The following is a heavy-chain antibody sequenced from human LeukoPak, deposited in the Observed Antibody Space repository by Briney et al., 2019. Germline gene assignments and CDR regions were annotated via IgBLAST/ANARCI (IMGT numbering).Heavy chain of an antibody. D-gene: IGHD5-24*01. V-gene: IGHV3-30*18. CDR1: GFTFSSYG. CDR2: ISYDGSNK. Sequence: QPGGSLRLSCAASGFTFSSYGMHWVRQAPGKGLEWVAVISYDGSNKYYADSVKGRFTISRDNSKNTLYLQMNSLRAEDTAVYYCAKDSDGYNLDYWGQGTLVTVSS. CDR3: AKDSDGYNLDY. J-gene: IGHJ4*02.